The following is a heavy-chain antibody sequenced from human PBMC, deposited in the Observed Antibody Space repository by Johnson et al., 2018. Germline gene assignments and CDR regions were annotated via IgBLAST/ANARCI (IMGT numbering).Heavy chain of an antibody. CDR3: ARDRWFYDDGLSGDDYYTFMDV. Sequence: EVQLVESGGNFVQPGGSLRLSCAVSGFTVRNTYMTWVRQAPGKGLEWVSVIYSGGTTYYADSVKGRFTISRDNSKNTVYLQMNSLGIEDTAVYYCARDRWFYDDGLSGDDYYTFMDVWGTGTKVSVSS. V-gene: IGHV3-66*02. CDR1: GFTVRNTY. D-gene: IGHD3-16*01. CDR2: IYSGGTT. J-gene: IGHJ6*03.